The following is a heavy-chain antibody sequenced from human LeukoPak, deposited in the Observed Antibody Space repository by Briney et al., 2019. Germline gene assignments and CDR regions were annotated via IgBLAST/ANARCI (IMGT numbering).Heavy chain of an antibody. CDR2: IYTSGST. Sequence: SSETLSLTCTVSGGSISSGSYYWSWIRQPAGKGLEWIGRIYTSGSTNYNPSLKSRVTISVDTSKNQFSLKLSSVTAADTAVYYCARNTVTKKLYYYYYMDVWGEGTTVTVSS. CDR3: ARNTVTKKLYYYYYMDV. CDR1: GGSISSGSYY. V-gene: IGHV4-61*02. D-gene: IGHD4-17*01. J-gene: IGHJ6*03.